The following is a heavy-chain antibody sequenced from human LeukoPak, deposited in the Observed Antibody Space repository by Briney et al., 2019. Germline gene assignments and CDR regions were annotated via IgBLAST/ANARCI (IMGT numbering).Heavy chain of an antibody. CDR2: MNPNSGNT. D-gene: IGHD4-17*01. CDR3: ARVPYGDYVFVELLFDY. V-gene: IGHV1-8*01. CDR1: GYTFTSYD. Sequence: GASVNVSCKPSGYTFTSYDINWVRQATGQGLEWMGWMNPNSGNTGYAQKFQGRVTMTRNTSISTAYMELSSLRSEGTAVYYCARVPYGDYVFVELLFDYWGQGTLVTVSS. J-gene: IGHJ4*02.